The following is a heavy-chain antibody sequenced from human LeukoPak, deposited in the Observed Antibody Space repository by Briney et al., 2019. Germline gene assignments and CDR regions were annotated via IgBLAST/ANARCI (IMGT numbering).Heavy chain of an antibody. CDR1: GFTFSSYG. CDR2: ISYDGSNK. J-gene: IGHJ4*02. CDR3: VKDGSGSYYTYYFDY. V-gene: IGHV3-30*18. Sequence: GGSLRLSCAASGFTFSSYGMHWVRQAPGKGLEWVAVISYDGSNKYYADSVKGRFTISRDNSKNTLYLQMSSLRAEDTAVYYCVKDGSGSYYTYYFDYWGQGTLVTVSS. D-gene: IGHD3-10*01.